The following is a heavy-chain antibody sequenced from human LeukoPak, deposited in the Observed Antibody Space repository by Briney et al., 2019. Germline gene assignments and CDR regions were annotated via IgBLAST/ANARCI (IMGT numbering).Heavy chain of an antibody. J-gene: IGHJ4*02. V-gene: IGHV3-74*01. CDR2: INSDGSST. Sequence: GGSLRLSCAASGFTFSSYWMHWVRQAPGKGLVWVSRINSDGSSTSYADSVKGRFTISRDSAKNTLYLQMNSLRAEDTAVYYCARVGLDYDILTGYSASFDYWGQGTLVTVSS. D-gene: IGHD3-9*01. CDR1: GFTFSSYW. CDR3: ARVGLDYDILTGYSASFDY.